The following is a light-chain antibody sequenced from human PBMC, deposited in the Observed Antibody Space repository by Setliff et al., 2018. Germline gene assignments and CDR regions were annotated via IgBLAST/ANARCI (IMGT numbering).Light chain of an antibody. CDR1: SSDVGTYNL. Sequence: QSALTRPASVSGSPGQSITISCTGTSSDVGTYNLVSWYQHHPGKAPKVMIYEDTKRPLGVSNRFPGSKSGNTASLTISGLQVEDEADYYCCSYAGSSTWVFGGGTKVTVL. CDR2: EDT. J-gene: IGLJ3*02. V-gene: IGLV2-23*01. CDR3: CSYAGSSTWV.